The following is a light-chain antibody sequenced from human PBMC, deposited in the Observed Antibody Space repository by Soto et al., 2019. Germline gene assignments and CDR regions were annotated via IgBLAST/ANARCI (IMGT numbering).Light chain of an antibody. V-gene: IGKV3-15*01. CDR2: AAS. J-gene: IGKJ3*01. CDR1: QSVSTN. Sequence: EIVVTQSPGILSVCQGDRATLSCRASQSVSTNLAWYQQKPGQAPTLLIYAASTRATGIPARFTGSGSGTDFTLTISSLQSEDFAVYYCQEYSKWPLFTFGPGTRVDIK. CDR3: QEYSKWPLFT.